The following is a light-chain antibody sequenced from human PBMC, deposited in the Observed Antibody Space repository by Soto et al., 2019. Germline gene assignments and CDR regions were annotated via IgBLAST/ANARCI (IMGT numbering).Light chain of an antibody. CDR1: SSEIGAYIY. V-gene: IGLV2-14*03. J-gene: IGLJ2*01. CDR3: SSYTNSQTLS. CDR2: NVF. Sequence: QSVLTQPASVSASPGPSITIACTGTSSEIGAYIYVSLYQQNPGKAPKLIIYNVFNRPSGVSNRFSGSKSGNTASLTISGLQAEYEADYYCSSYTNSQTLSFGGGTKLTVL.